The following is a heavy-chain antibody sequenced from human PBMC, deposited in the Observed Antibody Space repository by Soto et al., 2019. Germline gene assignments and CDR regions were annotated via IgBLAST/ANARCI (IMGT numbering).Heavy chain of an antibody. CDR2: IRGSGGST. CDR3: ANEEKDYSNYGWFDP. Sequence: EVQLLESGGGLVQPGGSLRLSCAASGFTFSSYAMSWVLQAPGKGLEWVSAIRGSGGSTYYADSVKGRFTISRDKSKNTLYLQMNSMRAEDTAVYYCANEEKDYSNYGWFDPWGQVTLVTVAS. J-gene: IGHJ5*02. D-gene: IGHD4-4*01. V-gene: IGHV3-23*01. CDR1: GFTFSSYA.